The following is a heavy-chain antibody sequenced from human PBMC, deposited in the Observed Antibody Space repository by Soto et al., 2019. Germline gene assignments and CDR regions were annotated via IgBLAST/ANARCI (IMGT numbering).Heavy chain of an antibody. D-gene: IGHD3-10*01. J-gene: IGHJ6*02. CDR3: ARVGSNEYCGYGMDV. CDR2: IIRIFGTP. V-gene: IGHV1-69*12. Sequence: QVQLVQSGAEVKKPGSSVKVSCKASGGTFSSYAINWVRQAPGQGLEWMGGIIRIFGTPDYAQRFQGRVTITAGETTSADDMELSSLRSEATEVDYCARVGSNEYCGYGMDVWGQGTMVTVSS. CDR1: GGTFSSYA.